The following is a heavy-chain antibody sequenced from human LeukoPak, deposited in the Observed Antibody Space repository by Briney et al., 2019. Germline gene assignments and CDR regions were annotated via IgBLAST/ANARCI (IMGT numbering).Heavy chain of an antibody. Sequence: ASVKVSCKASGYTFTGYYMHWVRQAPGQGLEWMGWINPNSGGTNYAQKFQGRVTMTRDTSISTAYMELSRLRSDDTAVYYCARDYYDSSGYPGAQYYYYMDVWGKGTTVTVSS. D-gene: IGHD3-22*01. CDR2: INPNSGGT. V-gene: IGHV1-2*02. CDR1: GYTFTGYY. CDR3: ARDYYDSSGYPGAQYYYYMDV. J-gene: IGHJ6*03.